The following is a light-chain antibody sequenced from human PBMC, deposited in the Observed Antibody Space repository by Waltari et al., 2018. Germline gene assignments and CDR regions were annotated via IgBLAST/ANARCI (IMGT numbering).Light chain of an antibody. Sequence: DIQMTQSPSSRSASVGDRVTITWWARQGIYNYLAWFQQKPGKAPESPIFASSSLQSGVPSKFSGSGSGTDFTLIISRLQPEDFATYYCQQYNTYPWTFGQGTKVEIK. V-gene: IGKV1-16*02. CDR1: QGIYNY. CDR2: ASS. CDR3: QQYNTYPWT. J-gene: IGKJ1*01.